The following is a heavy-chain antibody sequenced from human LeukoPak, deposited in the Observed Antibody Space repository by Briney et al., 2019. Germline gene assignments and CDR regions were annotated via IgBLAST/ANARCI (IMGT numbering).Heavy chain of an antibody. V-gene: IGHV3-23*01. CDR2: IGGGGEST. Sequence: PGGSLRLSCTASGFAFSVYAMSWLRQPPGKGREWVSTIGGGGESTYYADSVKGRFTISRDNSKNTVYLQMNSLRAEDTAVYYCAKVLSGSQDYWGQGTLVTVFS. CDR3: AKVLSGSQDY. CDR1: GFAFSVYA. J-gene: IGHJ4*02. D-gene: IGHD1-26*01.